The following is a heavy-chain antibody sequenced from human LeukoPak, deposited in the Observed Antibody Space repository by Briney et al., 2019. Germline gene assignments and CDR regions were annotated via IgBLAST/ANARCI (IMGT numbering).Heavy chain of an antibody. Sequence: GGSLRLSCAASGFTFSDYYMSWIRQAPGKGLEWVSYTSSSGSTIYYADSVKGRFTISRDNAKNSLYLQMNSLRAEDTAVYYCARVELDKAFWSGCSDHPSYGMDVWGQGTTVTVSS. J-gene: IGHJ6*02. V-gene: IGHV3-11*01. D-gene: IGHD3-3*01. CDR2: TSSSGSTI. CDR3: ARVELDKAFWSGCSDHPSYGMDV. CDR1: GFTFSDYY.